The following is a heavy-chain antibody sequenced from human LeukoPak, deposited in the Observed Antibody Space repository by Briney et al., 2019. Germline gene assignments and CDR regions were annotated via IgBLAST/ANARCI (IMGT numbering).Heavy chain of an antibody. CDR1: GSSVSSGTYY. J-gene: IGHJ4*01. D-gene: IGHD2-8*01. Sequence: SETLSLTCSVSGSSVSSGTYYSSWIRQPPGKGLEWIGNVHHSGITNYNSSLKSRVIISLDTSKNQFSLKLSSVTAADTALYYCARGVLYWGQGTLVTVSS. CDR3: ARGVLY. V-gene: IGHV4-61*01. CDR2: VHHSGIT.